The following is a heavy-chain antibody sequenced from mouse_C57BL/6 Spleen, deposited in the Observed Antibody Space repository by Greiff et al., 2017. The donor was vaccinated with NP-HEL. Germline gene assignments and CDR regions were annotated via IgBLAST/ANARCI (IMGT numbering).Heavy chain of an antibody. Sequence: QVQLQQPGAELVMPGASVKLSCKASGYTFTSYWMHWVKQRPGQGLEWIGEIDPSDSYTNYNQKFKGKSTLTVDKSSSTASMQLSSLTSEDSSVNYCASAGDYGGFAYWGQGTLVTVSA. D-gene: IGHD2-4*01. CDR3: ASAGDYGGFAY. V-gene: IGHV1-69*01. CDR1: GYTFTSYW. CDR2: IDPSDSYT. J-gene: IGHJ3*01.